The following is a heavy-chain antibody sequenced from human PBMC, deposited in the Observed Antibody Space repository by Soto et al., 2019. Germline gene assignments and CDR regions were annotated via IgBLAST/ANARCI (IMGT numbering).Heavy chain of an antibody. D-gene: IGHD2-21*02. CDR1: GGSVSSGGYS. V-gene: IGHV4-30-2*01. Sequence: SETLSLTCAVSGGSVSSGGYSWSWIRQPPGKGLEWIGYIYHSGSTYYNPSLKSRVTISVDRSKNQFSLKLSSVTAADTAVYYCARGSPVATDYWGQGTLVTV. J-gene: IGHJ4*02. CDR3: ARGSPVATDY. CDR2: IYHSGST.